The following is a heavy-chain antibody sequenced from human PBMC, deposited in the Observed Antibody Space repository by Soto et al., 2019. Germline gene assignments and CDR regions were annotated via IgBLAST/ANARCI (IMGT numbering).Heavy chain of an antibody. J-gene: IGHJ4*02. V-gene: IGHV6-1*01. Sequence: SQTLSLTCAISGDSGSSNSAGWKWIRQSPSRGLEWLGRTYYRSAWYNDYAVPVKSRITISADTSKNQFSLQLNSVTPEDTAVYYCARDHSRGWFLFDYWGQGALVTVSS. CDR3: ARDHSRGWFLFDY. D-gene: IGHD6-19*01. CDR2: TYYRSAWYN. CDR1: GDSGSSNSAG.